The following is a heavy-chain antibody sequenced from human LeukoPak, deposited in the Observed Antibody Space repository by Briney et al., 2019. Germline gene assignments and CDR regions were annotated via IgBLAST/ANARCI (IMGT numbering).Heavy chain of an antibody. J-gene: IGHJ6*03. CDR2: IKQDGSEK. V-gene: IGHV3-7*01. D-gene: IGHD2-2*01. CDR3: ARDLSCSSTSCYPSSYYYYMDV. CDR1: GFTFSSYW. Sequence: GGSLRLSCAASGFTFSSYWMSWVRQAPGKELEWVANIKQDGSEKYYVDSVKGRFTISRDNAKNSLYLQMNSLRAEDTAVYYCARDLSCSSTSCYPSSYYYYMDVWGKGTTVTVSS.